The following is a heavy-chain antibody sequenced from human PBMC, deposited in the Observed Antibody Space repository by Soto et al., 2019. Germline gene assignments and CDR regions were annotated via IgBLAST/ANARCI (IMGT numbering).Heavy chain of an antibody. CDR2: ISYDGNNK. V-gene: IGHV3-30-3*01. D-gene: IGHD3-22*01. CDR1: GFTLSSYV. Sequence: PGGSLRLSCAASGFTLSSYVMHWVRQAPGKGLEWVAVISYDGNNKYYADSVKGRFTISRDNAKNTLYLQMNSLRAEDTAVYYCAKARAYYYDSSALGDYWGQGTLVTVSS. CDR3: AKARAYYYDSSALGDY. J-gene: IGHJ4*02.